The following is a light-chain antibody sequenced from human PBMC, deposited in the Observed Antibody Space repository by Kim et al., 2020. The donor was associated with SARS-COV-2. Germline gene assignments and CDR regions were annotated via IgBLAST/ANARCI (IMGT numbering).Light chain of an antibody. CDR1: QSLVHSNGNTY. J-gene: IGKJ2*01. V-gene: IGKV2-24*01. Sequence: EIVLTQSPLSLPVTLGQPASISCRSSQSLVHSNGNTYLSWLQQRPGQPPRLLIYQISNRFSGVPDRFSGSGAGTDFTLKIRRVDAEDVGFFHCTQAKHFKTFGKENKLEI. CDR3: TQAKHFKT. CDR2: QIS.